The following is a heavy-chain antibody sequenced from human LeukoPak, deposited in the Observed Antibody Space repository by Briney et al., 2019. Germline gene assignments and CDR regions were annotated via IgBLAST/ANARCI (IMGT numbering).Heavy chain of an antibody. Sequence: PGQSLRLACAVSGFSVTNNYMSWVRQAPGEGLEWVANIKQDGSEKYYVDSVKGRFTISRDNVKISLYLPINSLRAEDTAVYYRARDRAADGIGWFDPWGQGTLVTVSS. J-gene: IGHJ5*02. CDR3: ARDRAADGIGWFDP. CDR1: GFSVTNNY. D-gene: IGHD6-13*01. V-gene: IGHV3-7*04. CDR2: IKQDGSEK.